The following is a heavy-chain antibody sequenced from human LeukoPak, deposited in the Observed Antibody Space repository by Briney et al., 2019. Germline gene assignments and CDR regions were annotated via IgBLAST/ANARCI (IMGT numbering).Heavy chain of an antibody. Sequence: PGGSLRLSCVASGFTFSSDAMTWVRQTPEKGLEWVSAINGSGGSTHYADSVKGRFTISRDNSKNTLYLQMNSLRAEDTAVYYCAKDYVDRGDYWGQGTLVTVSS. CDR2: INGSGGST. V-gene: IGHV3-23*01. D-gene: IGHD5-12*01. CDR3: AKDYVDRGDY. CDR1: GFTFSSDA. J-gene: IGHJ4*02.